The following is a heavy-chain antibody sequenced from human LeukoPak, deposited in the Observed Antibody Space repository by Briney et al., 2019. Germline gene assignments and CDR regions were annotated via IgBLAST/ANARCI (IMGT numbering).Heavy chain of an antibody. V-gene: IGHV1-8*03. J-gene: IGHJ3*01. Sequence: ASVKVSCKASGYTFTGYYMHWVRQAPGQGLEWMGWINPNSGNTGYAQKFQGRVTITRNTSISTAYMELSSLRSEDTAVYYCARGHSGWLYDVFDLWGQGTMVTVSS. CDR1: GYTFTGYY. D-gene: IGHD6-19*01. CDR2: INPNSGNT. CDR3: ARGHSGWLYDVFDL.